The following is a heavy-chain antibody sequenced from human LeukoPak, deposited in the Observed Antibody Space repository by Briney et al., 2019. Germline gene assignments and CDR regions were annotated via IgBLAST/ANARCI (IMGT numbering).Heavy chain of an antibody. V-gene: IGHV1-2*02. Sequence: ASVKVSCKASGYTFTGYYMHWVRQAPGQGLEWMGWINPNSGGTNYAQKFQGRVTMTRDTSIGTAYMELSRLRSDDTAVYYCARIVIAAAGTDLDYWGQGTLVTVSS. CDR1: GYTFTGYY. J-gene: IGHJ4*02. CDR2: INPNSGGT. CDR3: ARIVIAAAGTDLDY. D-gene: IGHD6-13*01.